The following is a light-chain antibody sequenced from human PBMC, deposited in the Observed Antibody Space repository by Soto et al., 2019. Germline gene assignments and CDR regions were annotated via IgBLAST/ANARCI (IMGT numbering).Light chain of an antibody. J-gene: IGKJ4*01. Sequence: EIVMTQSPATLSVSPGDRATLSCRASQSVSSDLAWYQQKPGQAPRLLIYGASTRATSIPARFSGSGSGTDFTLTISSLPSEDFAVYYCQQCHDWLLTFGGGTKVDIK. CDR2: GAS. CDR1: QSVSSD. CDR3: QQCHDWLLT. V-gene: IGKV3-15*01.